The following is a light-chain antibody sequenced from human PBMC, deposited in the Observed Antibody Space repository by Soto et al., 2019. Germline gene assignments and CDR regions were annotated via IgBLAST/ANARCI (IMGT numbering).Light chain of an antibody. CDR2: EVS. Sequence: QSALTQPASMSGSPGQSITISCTGTSNDVGGYNYVSWYQQHPGKAPKLMIFEVSNRPSGVSNRFSGSKSGNTAYLTISGLQAEDEAYYYCCSYTSPNSRVFGGGTKLTVL. CDR3: CSYTSPNSRV. J-gene: IGLJ3*02. V-gene: IGLV2-14*01. CDR1: SNDVGGYNY.